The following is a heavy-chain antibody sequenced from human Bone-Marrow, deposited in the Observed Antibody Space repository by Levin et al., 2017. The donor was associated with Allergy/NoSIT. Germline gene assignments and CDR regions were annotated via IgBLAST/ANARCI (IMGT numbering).Heavy chain of an antibody. CDR3: TKDPGAIGPYYFGT. V-gene: IGHV3-23*01. CDR2: ISGSGGTT. CDR1: GPVFHSYA. J-gene: IGHJ4*02. Sequence: GGSLRLSCAASGPVFHSYAMSWVRQAPGKGLEWVSDISGSGGTTNYADSVKGRFIISRDNSKKTLYLHMHSLRVEDTAVYYCTKDPGAIGPYYFGTWGQGVLVTVSS. D-gene: IGHD2/OR15-2a*01.